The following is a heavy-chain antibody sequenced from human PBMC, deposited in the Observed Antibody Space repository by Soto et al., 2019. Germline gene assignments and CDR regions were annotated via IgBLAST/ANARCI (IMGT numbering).Heavy chain of an antibody. D-gene: IGHD2-21*02. CDR2: IIPLLGTT. CDR1: GGSFTSYA. J-gene: IGHJ5*02. Sequence: QVQLVQSGGEVKKPGSSVKVSCKASGGSFTSYAISWVRQAPGQGLEWMGGIIPLLGTTNYAQKFQDRVTISADESTSTAYMELSSLRSEDSAVFYCARGVWDCRSGDCYGWFDAWGQGTLVTVSS. CDR3: ARGVWDCRSGDCYGWFDA. V-gene: IGHV1-69*01.